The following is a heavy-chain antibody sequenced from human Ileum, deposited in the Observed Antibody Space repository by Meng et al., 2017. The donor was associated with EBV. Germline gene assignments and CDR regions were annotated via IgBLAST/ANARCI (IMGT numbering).Heavy chain of an antibody. J-gene: IGHJ4*02. Sequence: HLHLQASGPRLLTPSETLSLTCTVIGGSISNIAYYRGWIRQPPGKGLEWIGTIYDGGNPYYHPSLKSRLTISVDTSRNQFSLKVSSVTAADTAVYYCATQNWNYEAGYWGQGTLVTVSS. V-gene: IGHV4-39*01. D-gene: IGHD1-7*01. CDR1: GGSISNIAYY. CDR3: ATQNWNYEAGY. CDR2: IYDGGNP.